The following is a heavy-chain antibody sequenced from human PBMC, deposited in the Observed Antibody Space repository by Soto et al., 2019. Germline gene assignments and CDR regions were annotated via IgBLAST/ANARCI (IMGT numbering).Heavy chain of an antibody. J-gene: IGHJ6*02. CDR1: GASITSGGYY. Sequence: SETLSLTCTVSGASITSGGYYWGWLRQPPGKGPEWIGSIYYSGSTFYNPSLKTRVTISADTSKNQFSLKLTSVIASDTAVYYCVSRLGYGYAMDVWGQGSTVTVSS. CDR3: VSRLGYGYAMDV. V-gene: IGHV4-39*01. D-gene: IGHD5-12*01. CDR2: IYYSGST.